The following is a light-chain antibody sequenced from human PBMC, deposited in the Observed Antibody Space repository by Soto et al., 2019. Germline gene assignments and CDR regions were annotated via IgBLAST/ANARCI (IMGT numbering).Light chain of an antibody. CDR2: EVS. CDR1: SSDVGGYNY. CDR3: STYTSSSTYV. V-gene: IGLV2-14*01. Sequence: QSALTQPASVSGSPGQSITISCSGTSSDVGGYNYVSWYQQHPGKAPKLMIYEVSNRPSWVSNRFSGSKSDNTASLTISGRKPEDEADYYCSTYTSSSTYVFGTGTKLTVL. J-gene: IGLJ1*01.